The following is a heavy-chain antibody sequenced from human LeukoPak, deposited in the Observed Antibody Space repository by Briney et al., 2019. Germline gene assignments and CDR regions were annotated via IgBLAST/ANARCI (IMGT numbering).Heavy chain of an antibody. Sequence: PGGSLRLSCAASGFTFSTYSMNWVRQAPGKGLEWVSSISTTSYTINYADSVKGRFTISRDNSKNTLYLQMNSLRAEDTAVYYCAKDRQVHYYDSSGYYYLFDYWGQGTLVTVSS. CDR3: AKDRQVHYYDSSGYYYLFDY. CDR2: ISTTSYTI. V-gene: IGHV3-48*01. D-gene: IGHD3-22*01. CDR1: GFTFSTYS. J-gene: IGHJ4*02.